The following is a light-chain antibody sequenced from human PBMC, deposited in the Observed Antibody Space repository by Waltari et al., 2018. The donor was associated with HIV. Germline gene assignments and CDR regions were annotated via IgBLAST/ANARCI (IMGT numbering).Light chain of an antibody. CDR3: QHYGSSLT. V-gene: IGKV3-20*01. CDR2: GAS. Sequence: VLTQSPGTLSLSPGERATLSCRASQSISSLAWYQQKPGQAPRLLIHGASSRATGIPDRFSGSGSGPDFTLTISRLEPEDFAVYYCQHYGSSLTFGQGTRLEIK. CDR1: QSISS. J-gene: IGKJ5*01.